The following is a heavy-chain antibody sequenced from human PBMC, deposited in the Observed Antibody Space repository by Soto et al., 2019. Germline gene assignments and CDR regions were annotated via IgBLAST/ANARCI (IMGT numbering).Heavy chain of an antibody. J-gene: IGHJ4*02. CDR3: AKDHLGLPDFRSSGYYPGN. CDR2: ISYDVSNK. V-gene: IGHV3-30*18. CDR1: GFTFSNYA. D-gene: IGHD3-22*01. Sequence: QVQLVESGGGVVQPGRSLRLSCAASGFTFSNYAMHWVRQAPGKGLEWVALISYDVSNKYYADSVKGRFTISRDNSKYTLYLQMNSLRAEDTAVYYCAKDHLGLPDFRSSGYYPGNWGQGTLVTVSS.